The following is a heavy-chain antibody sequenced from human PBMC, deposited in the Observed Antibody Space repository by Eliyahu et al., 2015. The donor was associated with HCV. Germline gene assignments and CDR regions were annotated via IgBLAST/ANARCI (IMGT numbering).Heavy chain of an antibody. Sequence: QVQLQESGPGLVKPSETLSLTCTVSGGSISSYYWSWIRQPPGKGLEWIGYIYYSGSTNYNPSLKSRVTISVDTSKNQFSLKLSSVTAADTAVYYCARDGSQYGDHVYYYGMDVWGQGTTVTVSS. J-gene: IGHJ6*02. CDR2: IYYSGST. CDR1: GGSISSYY. CDR3: ARDGSQYGDHVYYYGMDV. V-gene: IGHV4-59*01. D-gene: IGHD4-17*01.